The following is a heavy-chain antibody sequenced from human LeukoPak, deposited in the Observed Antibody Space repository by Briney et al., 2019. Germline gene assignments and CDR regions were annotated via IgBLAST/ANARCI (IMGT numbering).Heavy chain of an antibody. CDR1: GFTFSSYA. D-gene: IGHD6-19*01. CDR2: IKTDGSYT. J-gene: IGHJ4*02. V-gene: IGHV3-74*01. Sequence: PGGSLRLSCAASGFTFSSYAMHWVRQAPGKGLVWLSRIKTDGSYTSYADSVRGRFTTSRDNAKNTLYLQMSSLRAEDTAVYYCTKDLAGPVDFWGQGTLVTVSS. CDR3: TKDLAGPVDF.